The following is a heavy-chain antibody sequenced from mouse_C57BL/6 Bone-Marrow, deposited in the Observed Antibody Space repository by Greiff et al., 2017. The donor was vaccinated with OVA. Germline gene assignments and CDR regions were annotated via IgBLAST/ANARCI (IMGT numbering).Heavy chain of an antibody. D-gene: IGHD1-1*01. Sequence: VQLQQSGPELVKPGASVKISCKASGYSFTGYYMNWVKQSPETSLEWIGEINPSTGGTTYNQKFKAKATLTVDKSSSTAYMQLKSLTSEDSAVYYCARPPHYDGSSYWYFDVWGTGTTVTVSS. CDR1: GYSFTGYY. V-gene: IGHV1-42*01. CDR2: INPSTGGT. CDR3: ARPPHYDGSSYWYFDV. J-gene: IGHJ1*03.